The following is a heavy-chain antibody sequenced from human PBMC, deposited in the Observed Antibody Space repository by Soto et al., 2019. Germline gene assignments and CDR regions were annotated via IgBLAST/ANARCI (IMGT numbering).Heavy chain of an antibody. CDR2: IYSGGST. J-gene: IGHJ6*03. V-gene: IGHV3-66*01. Sequence: EVQLVESGGGLVQPGGSLRLSCAASGFTVSSNYMSWVRQAPGKGLEWVSVIYSGGSTYYADSVKGRFTISRDNSKNTLYLQMNSLRAEDTAVYYCARDAYDYIWGSPSGPYYYSYMDVWGKGTTVTVS. D-gene: IGHD3-16*01. CDR1: GFTVSSNY. CDR3: ARDAYDYIWGSPSGPYYYSYMDV.